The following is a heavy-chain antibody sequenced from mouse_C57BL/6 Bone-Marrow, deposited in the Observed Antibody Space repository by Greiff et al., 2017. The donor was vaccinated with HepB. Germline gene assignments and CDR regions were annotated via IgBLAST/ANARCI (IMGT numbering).Heavy chain of an antibody. CDR1: GYSITSGYY. V-gene: IGHV3-6*01. CDR2: ISYDGSN. Sequence: EVKLMESGPGLVKPSQSLSLTCSVTGYSITSGYYWNWIRQFPGNKLEWMGYISYDGSNNYNPSLKNRISITRDTSKNQFFLKLNSVTTEDTATYYCARDGDYGSSYYFDYWGQGTTLTVSS. D-gene: IGHD1-1*01. J-gene: IGHJ2*01. CDR3: ARDGDYGSSYYFDY.